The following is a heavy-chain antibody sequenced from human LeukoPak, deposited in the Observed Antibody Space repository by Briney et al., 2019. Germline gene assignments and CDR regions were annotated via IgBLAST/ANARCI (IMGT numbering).Heavy chain of an antibody. CDR3: AKDLGAAAGPNFDY. CDR1: GFTFTHYG. Sequence: PGGTLRLSCAASGFTFTHYGMNWVRQAPGKGLEWVSGIRANGETTYYADTVKGRFTISRDNSKKTLYLQMSRLRAEDTAVYYCAKDLGAAAGPNFDYWGQGILVTVSS. V-gene: IGHV3-23*01. J-gene: IGHJ4*02. D-gene: IGHD6-13*01. CDR2: IRANGETT.